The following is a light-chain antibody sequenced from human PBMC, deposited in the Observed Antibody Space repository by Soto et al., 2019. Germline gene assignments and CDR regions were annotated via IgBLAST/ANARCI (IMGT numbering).Light chain of an antibody. CDR2: GAS. J-gene: IGKJ4*01. V-gene: IGKV3-15*01. CDR3: QQYNSSPRT. CDR1: QSITSN. Sequence: EIELAQSPGTLSLSPGESATLSCRASQSITSNLSGYQQKAGQAPRLLISGASTRATGIPARFSGSGSGTEFTLTISSLQSEDFAVYYCQQYNSSPRTFGRGTRVEIK.